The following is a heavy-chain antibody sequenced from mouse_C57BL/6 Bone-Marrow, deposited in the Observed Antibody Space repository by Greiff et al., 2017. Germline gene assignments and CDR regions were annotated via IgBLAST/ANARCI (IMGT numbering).Heavy chain of an antibody. CDR3: ARGYDGYWYYAMDD. D-gene: IGHD2-3*01. CDR1: GFTFSSYA. J-gene: IGHJ4*01. Sequence: EVMLVESGGGLVKPGGSLKLSCAASGFTFSSYAMSWVRQTPEKRLEWVAPISDGGSYTYYPDNVKGRFTISRHHAKNNLYLQMSHLKSENTAMYYCARGYDGYWYYAMDDWGQGTSVTVSS. V-gene: IGHV5-4*03. CDR2: ISDGGSYT.